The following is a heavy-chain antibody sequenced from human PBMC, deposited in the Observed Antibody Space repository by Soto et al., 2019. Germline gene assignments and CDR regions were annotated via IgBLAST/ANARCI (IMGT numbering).Heavy chain of an antibody. D-gene: IGHD5-18*01. CDR1: GGTFSSYA. CDR3: ARDGGIQLWGLWERGVFGY. Sequence: QVQLVQSGAEVKKPGSSVKVSCKASGGTFSSYAISWVRQAPGQGLEWMGGIIPIFGTANYAQKFQGRVTITADESTSTAYMELSSLRSEDTAVYYCARDGGIQLWGLWERGVFGYWGQGTLVTVSS. V-gene: IGHV1-69*12. CDR2: IIPIFGTA. J-gene: IGHJ4*02.